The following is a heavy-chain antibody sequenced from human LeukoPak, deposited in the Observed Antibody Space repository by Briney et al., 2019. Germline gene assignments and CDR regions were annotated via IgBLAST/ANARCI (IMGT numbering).Heavy chain of an antibody. D-gene: IGHD2-2*01. V-gene: IGHV3-30*03. CDR1: GFTFSSYG. CDR2: ISYDGSNK. J-gene: IGHJ5*02. Sequence: PGGSLRLSCAASGFTFSSYGMHWVRQAPGKGLEWVAVISYDGSNKYYTGSVKGRFTISRDNSKNTLYLQMNSLRAEDTAVYYCARDFVSTSSGWFDPWGQGTLVTVSS. CDR3: ARDFVSTSSGWFDP.